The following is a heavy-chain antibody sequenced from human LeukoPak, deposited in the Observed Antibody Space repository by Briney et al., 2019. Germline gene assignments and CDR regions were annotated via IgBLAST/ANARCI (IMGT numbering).Heavy chain of an antibody. V-gene: IGHV4-39*07. Sequence: SETLSLTCTVSGGSISSSSYYWGWIRQPPGKGLEWIGSIYYSGSTYYNPSLKSRVAISVDTSKNQFSLKLSSVTAADTAVYYCASGAYGDYVFDYWGQGTLVTVSS. D-gene: IGHD4-17*01. CDR1: GGSISSSSYY. CDR3: ASGAYGDYVFDY. CDR2: IYYSGST. J-gene: IGHJ4*02.